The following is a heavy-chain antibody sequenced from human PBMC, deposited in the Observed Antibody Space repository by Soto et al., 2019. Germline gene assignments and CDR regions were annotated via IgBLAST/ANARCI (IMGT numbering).Heavy chain of an antibody. Sequence: PSETLSLTCTVSGGSISSGGYYWSWIRQHPGKGLEWIGYIYYSGSTYYNPALKSRVTISVDTTKNQSSLKLSSVTAADTAVYYCARSPKRGDILTGYSPFDYWGQGTLVTVSS. V-gene: IGHV4-31*03. CDR2: IYYSGST. CDR1: GGSISSGGYY. D-gene: IGHD3-9*01. CDR3: ARSPKRGDILTGYSPFDY. J-gene: IGHJ4*02.